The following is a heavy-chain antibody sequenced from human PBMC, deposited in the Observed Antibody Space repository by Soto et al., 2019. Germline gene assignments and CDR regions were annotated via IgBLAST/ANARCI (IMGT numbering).Heavy chain of an antibody. V-gene: IGHV3-23*01. D-gene: IGHD3-3*02. CDR1: GFTFSSYA. J-gene: IGHJ4*02. CDR3: AKDHFWSGYHDY. CDR2: ISGSGGST. Sequence: EVQLLESGGGLVQPGGSLRLSCAASGFTFSSYAMSWVRQAPGKGLEWVSAISGSGGSTYYADSVKGRSTISRDNSKNTLYLQMNSLRAEDTAVYYCAKDHFWSGYHDYWGQGTLVTVSS.